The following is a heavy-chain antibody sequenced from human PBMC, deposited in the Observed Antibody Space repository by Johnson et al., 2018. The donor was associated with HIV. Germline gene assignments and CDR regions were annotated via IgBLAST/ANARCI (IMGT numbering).Heavy chain of an antibody. CDR1: GLSFSNFG. D-gene: IGHD3-10*01. CDR3: AKNRGPSRGGTMVQGPPRDAFDI. J-gene: IGHJ3*02. CDR2: ISYDGSDK. V-gene: IGHV3-30*18. Sequence: VQLVESGGGVVQPGKSLTLSCVGSGLSFSNFGIHWVRQAPAKGLEWVAFISYDGSDKYYADSVTGRFTISRDNAKNSLSLQMNSLRAEDTALYYCAKNRGPSRGGTMVQGPPRDAFDIWGQGTWVTVS.